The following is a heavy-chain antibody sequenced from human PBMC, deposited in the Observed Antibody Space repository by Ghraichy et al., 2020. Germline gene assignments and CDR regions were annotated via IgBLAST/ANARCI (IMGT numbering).Heavy chain of an antibody. V-gene: IGHV7-4-1*02. J-gene: IGHJ5*02. Sequence: VKVSCKASGYTFTTYAMNWVRQAPGQGLEWMGYINTNTGNPTYAQGFTGRFVFSLDTSVSTAYLQISSLKAEDTAIYYCARIHGDDGDHNWFDPWGQGTLVTVSS. CDR3: ARIHGDDGDHNWFDP. CDR1: GYTFTTYA. D-gene: IGHD4-17*01. CDR2: INTNTGNP.